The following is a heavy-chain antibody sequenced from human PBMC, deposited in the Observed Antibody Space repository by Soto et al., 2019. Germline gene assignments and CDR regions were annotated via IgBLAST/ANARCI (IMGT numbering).Heavy chain of an antibody. CDR1: GGTFSTYT. D-gene: IGHD6-19*01. CDR2: ITPILRTR. J-gene: IGHJ4*02. V-gene: IGHV1-69*01. CDR3: ARDQAVAGFDV. Sequence: QVQLVQSGAAVKKPGSSVKVSCKAAGGTFSTYTFTWVRQAPGQGLEWMGGITPILRTRHYAQKFQGRVTMTADDSTRTLYLELSTLRSEDTAVYYWARDQAVAGFDVWGQGTLVTVSS.